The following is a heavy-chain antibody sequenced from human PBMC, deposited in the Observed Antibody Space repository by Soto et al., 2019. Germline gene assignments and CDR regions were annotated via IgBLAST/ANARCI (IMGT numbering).Heavy chain of an antibody. J-gene: IGHJ4*02. Sequence: DVQLVDSGGRLVQPGRSLRLSCVGTGLNFDDFAMHWVRQAPGKGLEWVSGITWNSRVLAYADSGKGRFTISRDNARNSAYLQMDSLRDEDTALYYCAKGRYDFWSPYYFDSWGQVTLVTVSS. V-gene: IGHV3-9*01. CDR3: AKGRYDFWSPYYFDS. CDR2: ITWNSRVL. CDR1: GLNFDDFA. D-gene: IGHD3-3*01.